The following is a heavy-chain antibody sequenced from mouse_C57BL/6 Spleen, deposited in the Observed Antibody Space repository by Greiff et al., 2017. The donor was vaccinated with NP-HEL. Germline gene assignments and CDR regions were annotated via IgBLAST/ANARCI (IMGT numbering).Heavy chain of an antibody. D-gene: IGHD1-1*02. CDR1: GYSITSGYY. J-gene: IGHJ3*01. CDR2: ISYDGSN. V-gene: IGHV3-6*01. Sequence: VQLKESGPGLVKPSQSLSLTCSVTGYSITSGYYWNWIRQFPGNKLEWMGYISYDGSNNYNPHLKNRISITRDTSKNQFFLKLKSVTTENTATYYCARRGGSWFAYWGQGTLVTVSA. CDR3: ARRGGSWFAY.